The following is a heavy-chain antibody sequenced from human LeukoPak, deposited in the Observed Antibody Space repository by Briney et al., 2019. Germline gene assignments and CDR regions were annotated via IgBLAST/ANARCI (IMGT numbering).Heavy chain of an antibody. CDR3: ARHEGDYVWGSYRYKPYYFDY. D-gene: IGHD3-16*02. J-gene: IGHJ4*02. V-gene: IGHV4-39*01. Sequence: SETLSLTCTVSGGSISSSSYYWGRIRQPPGKGLEWIGSIYYSGSTYYNPSLKSRVTMSVDTSKNQFSLKLSSVTAADTAVYYCARHEGDYVWGSYRYKPYYFDYWGQGTLVTVSS. CDR1: GGSISSSSYY. CDR2: IYYSGST.